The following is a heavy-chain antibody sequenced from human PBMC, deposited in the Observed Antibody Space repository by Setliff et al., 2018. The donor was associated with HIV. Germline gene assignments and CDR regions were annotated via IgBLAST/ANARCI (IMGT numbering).Heavy chain of an antibody. Sequence: NPSETLSLTCTVSGGSISRSTHHWAWIRQPPGKGLGWIGALSSKGQAYYNPSLKSRVAISIDSSKNLFSLRLDSLTAADTAVYYCAAQDLDLVKYYYMDYWGPGALGTVSS. CDR3: AAQDLDLVKYYYMDY. CDR2: LSSKGQA. CDR1: GGSISRSTHH. J-gene: IGHJ4*02. D-gene: IGHD2-21*01. V-gene: IGHV4-39*07.